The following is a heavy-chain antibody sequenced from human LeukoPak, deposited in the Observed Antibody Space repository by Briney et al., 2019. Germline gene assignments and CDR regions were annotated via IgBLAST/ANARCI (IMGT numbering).Heavy chain of an antibody. J-gene: IGHJ4*02. D-gene: IGHD5-12*01. Sequence: ASVKVSCKASGYTFTGYYMHWVRRAPGQGLEWMGWINPNSGGTNYAQKFQGRVTMTRDTSISTAYMELSRLRSDDTAVYYCASAYSGYDPEGFDYWGQGTLVTVSS. CDR3: ASAYSGYDPEGFDY. CDR2: INPNSGGT. V-gene: IGHV1-2*02. CDR1: GYTFTGYY.